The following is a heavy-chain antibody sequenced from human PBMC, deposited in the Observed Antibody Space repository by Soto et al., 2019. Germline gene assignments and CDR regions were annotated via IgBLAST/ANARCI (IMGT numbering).Heavy chain of an antibody. CDR1: GFSLTSRPMG. J-gene: IGHJ4*02. CDR2: IHWDDDK. V-gene: IGHV2-5*02. Sequence: QITLKESGPTLVTPTQTLTLTCSFSGFSLTSRPMGVGWIRQPPGKALEWLAVIHWDDDKRYNPSLRSRLTITKDTSKKQVVLTMTNMEPVDTATYYCAHRLGGYTWNDGYLDYWSQGTLVTVSS. CDR3: AHRLGGYTWNDGYLDY. D-gene: IGHD1-1*01.